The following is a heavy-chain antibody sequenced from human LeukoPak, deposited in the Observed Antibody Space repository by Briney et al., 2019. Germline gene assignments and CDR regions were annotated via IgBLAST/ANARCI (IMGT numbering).Heavy chain of an antibody. D-gene: IGHD3-10*01. CDR3: ARPLKYYYGSETYFWFDP. J-gene: IGHJ5*02. CDR1: GFTFTTYW. Sequence: GGSLRLSCAASGFTFTTYWMGWVRQAPGKGLEWVANINQDGSEKYYVDSVKGRFTISRDNSKNSLYLQMNSLRAEDAAVYYCARPLKYYYGSETYFWFDPWGQGTLVTVSS. CDR2: INQDGSEK. V-gene: IGHV3-7*01.